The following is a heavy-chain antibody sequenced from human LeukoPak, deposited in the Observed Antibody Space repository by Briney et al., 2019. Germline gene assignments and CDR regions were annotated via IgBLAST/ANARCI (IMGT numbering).Heavy chain of an antibody. J-gene: IGHJ3*02. CDR3: ASASLTSDGWMEDAFDI. CDR2: ISSSGSTI. CDR1: GFTFSDYY. Sequence: GGSLRLSCAASGFTFSDYYMSWIRQAPGKGLEWVSYISSSGSTIYYADSVKGRFTISRDNAKNSLYLQMNSLRAEDTAVYYCASASLTSDGWMEDAFDIWGQGTMVTVSS. V-gene: IGHV3-11*01. D-gene: IGHD5-24*01.